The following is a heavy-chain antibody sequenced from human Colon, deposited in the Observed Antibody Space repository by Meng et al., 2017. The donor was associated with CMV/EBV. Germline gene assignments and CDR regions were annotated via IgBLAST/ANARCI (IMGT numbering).Heavy chain of an antibody. CDR3: AKDQGDYDFWSGWGPPDGMDV. CDR1: GFTFSSYG. V-gene: IGHV3-30*02. D-gene: IGHD3-3*01. Sequence: GGSLRLSCAASGFTFSSYGMHWVRQAPGTGLEWVAFIRYDGSNKYYADSVKGRFTISRDNSKNTLYLQMNSLRAEDTAVYYWAKDQGDYDFWSGWGPPDGMDVWGQGTTVTVSS. CDR2: IRYDGSNK. J-gene: IGHJ6*02.